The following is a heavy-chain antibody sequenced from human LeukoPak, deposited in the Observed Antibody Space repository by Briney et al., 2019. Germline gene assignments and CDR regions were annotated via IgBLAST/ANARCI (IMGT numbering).Heavy chain of an antibody. CDR3: SRDASNWSAFDS. J-gene: IGHJ5*01. D-gene: IGHD1-20*01. CDR1: GSSFSGYS. CDR2: INPNSGVT. V-gene: IGHV1-2*06. Sequence: ASVKVSCKGAGSSFSGYSMHWVRHAPGQGLEWMGRINPNSGVTYYAQKFQRRVTMTSDTSITTAYMELSSLTSDDTATYYCSRDASNWSAFDSWGQGTLVIVSS.